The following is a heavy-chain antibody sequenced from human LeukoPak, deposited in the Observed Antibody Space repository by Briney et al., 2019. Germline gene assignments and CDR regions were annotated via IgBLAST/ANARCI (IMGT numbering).Heavy chain of an antibody. CDR3: ARAGYYYYYYMDV. J-gene: IGHJ6*03. Sequence: PGGSLRLSCAASGFTFSSYWMHWVRQAPGKGLVWVSRINSDGSSTSYADSVKGRFTISRDNAQNTLYLHMNSLRAEDTAVYYCARAGYYYYYYMDVWGKGTTVTVSS. D-gene: IGHD1-14*01. V-gene: IGHV3-74*01. CDR1: GFTFSSYW. CDR2: INSDGSST.